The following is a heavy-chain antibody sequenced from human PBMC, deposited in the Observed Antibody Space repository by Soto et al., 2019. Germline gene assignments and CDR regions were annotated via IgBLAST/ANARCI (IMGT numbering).Heavy chain of an antibody. CDR2: ISSSNSNI. CDR3: ARDHDSSGWYDAFDI. V-gene: IGHV3-48*02. Sequence: GGSLRLSCAASGFTFSSYSMNWVRQAPGKGLEWVSYISSSNSNIKYADYVKGRITNSRDNANNSLYLQMNSLRDEDTAVYYCARDHDSSGWYDAFDIWGQGTMVTVSS. CDR1: GFTFSSYS. J-gene: IGHJ3*02. D-gene: IGHD6-19*01.